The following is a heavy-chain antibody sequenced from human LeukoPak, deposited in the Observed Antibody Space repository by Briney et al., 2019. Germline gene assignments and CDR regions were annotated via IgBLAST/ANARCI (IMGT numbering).Heavy chain of an antibody. Sequence: SETLSLTCTVSGGSISSYYWSWIRQPPGKGLEWIGYIYYSGSTNYNPSLKSRVTISVGTSKNQFSLKLSSVTAADTAVYYCARHWGYAFDIWGQGTMVTVSS. CDR3: ARHWGYAFDI. CDR2: IYYSGST. V-gene: IGHV4-59*08. CDR1: GGSISSYY. D-gene: IGHD3-16*01. J-gene: IGHJ3*02.